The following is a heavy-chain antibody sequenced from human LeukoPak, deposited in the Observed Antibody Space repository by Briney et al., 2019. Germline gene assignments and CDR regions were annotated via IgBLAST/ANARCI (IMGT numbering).Heavy chain of an antibody. Sequence: PGGSLRLSCAASGFTFRSYAMSWVRQAPGKGLQWVSTDSGSGGSPYYADSVKGRFTISRDNSKNTLYLQMTSLRVEDTAVYYCAKVGMVGSTYYFGNWGQGTLVTVSS. CDR2: DSGSGGSP. CDR1: GFTFRSYA. V-gene: IGHV3-23*01. J-gene: IGHJ4*02. D-gene: IGHD1-26*01. CDR3: AKVGMVGSTYYFGN.